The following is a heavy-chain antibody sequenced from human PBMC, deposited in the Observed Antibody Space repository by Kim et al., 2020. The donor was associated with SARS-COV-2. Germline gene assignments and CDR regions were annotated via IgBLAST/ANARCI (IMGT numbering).Heavy chain of an antibody. J-gene: IGHJ3*02. CDR2: FDPEDGET. CDR1: GYTLTELS. V-gene: IGHV1-24*01. D-gene: IGHD3-3*01. CDR3: ATSRFWSSSFDI. Sequence: ASVKVSCKVSGYTLTELSMHWVRQAPGKGLEWMGGFDPEDGETIYAQKFQGRVTMTEDTSTDTAYMELSSLRSEDTAVYYCATSRFWSSSFDIWGQGTMVTVSS.